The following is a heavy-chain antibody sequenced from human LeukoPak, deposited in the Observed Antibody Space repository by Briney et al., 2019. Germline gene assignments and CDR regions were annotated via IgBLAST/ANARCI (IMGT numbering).Heavy chain of an antibody. V-gene: IGHV3-30*03. CDR2: ITYDGSNR. CDR1: GFIYRNYR. J-gene: IGHJ5*02. Sequence: GGSLRLSCAASGFIYRNYRMHCVRQAPGKGLEGGAVITYDGSNRYYADSVKGRFAISRDNSRNTLYLQMDSLRPEDTAVYCCARDPTVIGWFDPWGQGTLVTVSS. CDR3: ARDPTVIGWFDP.